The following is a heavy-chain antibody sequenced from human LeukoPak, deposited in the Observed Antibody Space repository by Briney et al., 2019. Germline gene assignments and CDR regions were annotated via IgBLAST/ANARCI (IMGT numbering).Heavy chain of an antibody. Sequence: PSETLSLTCTVSGGSISSSSYYWGWIRQPPGKGLEWIGSIYYSGSTYYNPSLKSRVTISVDTSKNQFSLKLSSVTAADTAVYYCARDGAMDLKSTNLDYWGQGTLVTVSS. CDR2: IYYSGST. J-gene: IGHJ4*02. V-gene: IGHV4-39*07. CDR1: GGSISSSSYY. CDR3: ARDGAMDLKSTNLDY. D-gene: IGHD5-18*01.